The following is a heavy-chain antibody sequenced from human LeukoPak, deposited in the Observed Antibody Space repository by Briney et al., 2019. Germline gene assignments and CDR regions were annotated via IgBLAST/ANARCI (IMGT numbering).Heavy chain of an antibody. Sequence: SETLSLTCTVSGGSISSYYWSWIRQPPGKGLEWIGYIYYSGSTNYNPSLKSRVTISVDTSKNQFSLKLSSVTAADTAVYYCARQATAMVTDDYWGQGTLVTVSS. V-gene: IGHV4-59*01. CDR3: ARQATAMVTDDY. D-gene: IGHD5-18*01. J-gene: IGHJ4*02. CDR2: IYYSGST. CDR1: GGSISSYY.